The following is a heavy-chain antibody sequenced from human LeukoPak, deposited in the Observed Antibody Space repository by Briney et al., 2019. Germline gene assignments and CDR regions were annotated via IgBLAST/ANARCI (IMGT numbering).Heavy chain of an antibody. D-gene: IGHD6-19*01. CDR3: ARDGAVAEAFDI. CDR1: GFTVSSNY. Sequence: GGSLRLSCAASGFTVSSNYMSWVRQAPGKGLEWVSVIYSGGSTYYADSVKGRFTISRDNSKNTLDLQMNSLRAEDTAVYYCARDGAVAEAFDIWGQGTMVTVSS. J-gene: IGHJ3*02. V-gene: IGHV3-66*01. CDR2: IYSGGST.